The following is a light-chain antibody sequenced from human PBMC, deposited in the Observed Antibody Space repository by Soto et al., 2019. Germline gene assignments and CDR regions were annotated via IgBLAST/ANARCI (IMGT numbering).Light chain of an antibody. V-gene: IGKV3-20*01. CDR3: QQYGRSPRT. CDR2: AAS. CDR1: QSINNNY. J-gene: IGKJ1*01. Sequence: EMVLTQSLDTLSLSQGERATLSCRASQSINNNYLAWHQQKPGQAPRLLIYAASSRATGIPDRFSGSGSGTDFTLTISRLEPGDFAVYYCQQYGRSPRTFGQGTKV.